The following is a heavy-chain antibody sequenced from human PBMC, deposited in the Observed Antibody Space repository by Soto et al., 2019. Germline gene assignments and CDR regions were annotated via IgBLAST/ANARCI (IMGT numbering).Heavy chain of an antibody. J-gene: IGHJ4*02. CDR3: AAIVVGATRHSDVDH. V-gene: IGHV4-39*01. Sequence: SETLSLTCSVSGSPISSNDYFWAWIRQPPGRGLEFIASMHASGGTYHASSLKSRATMSLDTSKDQFSLKLQSVTAADTGTYYCAAIVVGATRHSDVDHWGQGTLVTVSS. D-gene: IGHD2-15*01. CDR2: MHASGGT. CDR1: GSPISSNDYF.